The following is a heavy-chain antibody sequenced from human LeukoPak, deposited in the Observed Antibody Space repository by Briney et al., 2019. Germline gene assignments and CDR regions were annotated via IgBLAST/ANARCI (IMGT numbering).Heavy chain of an antibody. V-gene: IGHV3-23*01. CDR2: ISGSGGST. CDR3: AYFATVAELGTHDY. D-gene: IGHD4-17*01. Sequence: PGGSLRLSCAASGFTFSSYAMSWVRQAPGKGLEWVSAISGSGGSTYYADSVKGRFTISRDNSKNTLYLQMNSLRAEDTAVYYCAYFATVAELGTHDYWGQGTLVTVSS. J-gene: IGHJ4*02. CDR1: GFTFSSYA.